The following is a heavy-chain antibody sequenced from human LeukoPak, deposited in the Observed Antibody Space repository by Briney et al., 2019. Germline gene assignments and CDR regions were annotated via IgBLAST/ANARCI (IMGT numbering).Heavy chain of an antibody. CDR2: IYYSGST. J-gene: IGHJ6*02. V-gene: IGHV4-59*01. Sequence: KPSETLSLTCTVSGGYISSYYWSWIRQPPGKGLEWIVYIYYSGSTNYNPSLKSRVTISVDTSKNQFSLKLSSVTAADTAVYYCARDLPVGRYSSSWYGMDVWGQGTTVTVSS. D-gene: IGHD6-13*01. CDR1: GGYISSYY. CDR3: ARDLPVGRYSSSWYGMDV.